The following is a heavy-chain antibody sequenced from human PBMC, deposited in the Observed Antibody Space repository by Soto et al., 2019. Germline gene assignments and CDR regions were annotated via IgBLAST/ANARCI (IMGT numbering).Heavy chain of an antibody. CDR2: IYYSGST. J-gene: IGHJ6*03. V-gene: IGHV4-31*03. Sequence: QVQLQESGPGLVKPSQTLSLTCTVSGGSISIGGYSGSWIGKHPGKGVEWIGYIYYSGSTYYNPYRKSRVTISVDTSKNQFSLKLSSVTAADTAVYYCAASYCTHGVCYPRNYYYYMDVWGKGTTVTVSS. CDR3: AASYCTHGVCYPRNYYYYMDV. CDR1: GGSISIGGYS. D-gene: IGHD2-8*01.